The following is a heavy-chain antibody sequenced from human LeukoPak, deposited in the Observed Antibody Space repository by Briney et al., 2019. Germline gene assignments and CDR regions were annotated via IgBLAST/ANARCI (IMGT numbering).Heavy chain of an antibody. CDR1: GYTFTCYG. Sequence: GASGKVTCKASGYTFTCYGISWVRHAPGQGLEWMGWISAYNGNTNYAQKLQGRVTMTTDTSTSTAYMELRSLRSDDTAVYYCARGGGIVVVITNDAFDIWGQGTMVTVSS. CDR3: ARGGGIVVVITNDAFDI. CDR2: ISAYNGNT. J-gene: IGHJ3*02. D-gene: IGHD3-22*01. V-gene: IGHV1-18*01.